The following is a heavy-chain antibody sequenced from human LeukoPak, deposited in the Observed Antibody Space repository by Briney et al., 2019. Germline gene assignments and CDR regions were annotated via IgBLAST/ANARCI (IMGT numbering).Heavy chain of an antibody. V-gene: IGHV3-7*01. CDR3: ARVGLQLWSDY. J-gene: IGHJ4*02. CDR1: RFTFSSYW. Sequence: GGSLRLSCAASRFTFSSYWMSWVRQAPGKGLEWVANIKQDGSEKYYVDSVKGRFTISRDNAKNSLYLQMNSLRAEDTAVYYCARVGLQLWSDYWGQGTLVTVSS. CDR2: IKQDGSEK. D-gene: IGHD5-18*01.